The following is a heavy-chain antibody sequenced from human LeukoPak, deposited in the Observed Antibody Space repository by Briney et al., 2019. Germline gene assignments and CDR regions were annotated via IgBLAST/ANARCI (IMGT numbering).Heavy chain of an antibody. CDR2: IVPIFATP. CDR3: ARDQGGDSWFDP. D-gene: IGHD4-17*01. Sequence: SVKVSCKASGYTFTGYYMHWVRQAPGQGLEWMGGIVPIFATPNYAQKFQGRVTISADESTSTVYMELSSLTSEDTAVYYCARDQGGDSWFDPWGQGTLVTVSS. J-gene: IGHJ5*02. V-gene: IGHV1-69*13. CDR1: GYTFTGYY.